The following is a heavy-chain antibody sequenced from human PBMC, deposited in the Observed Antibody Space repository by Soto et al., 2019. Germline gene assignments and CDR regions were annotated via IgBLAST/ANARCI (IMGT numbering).Heavy chain of an antibody. CDR2: ISYDGSNK. Sequence: GGSLRLSCAASGFTFSSYAMHWVRQAPGKGLEWVAVISYDGSNKYYADSVKGRFTISRDNSKNTLYLQMNSLRAEDTAVYYCARDGGDYDSSGSSYGMDVWGQGTTVTVSS. CDR1: GFTFSSYA. V-gene: IGHV3-30-3*01. CDR3: ARDGGDYDSSGSSYGMDV. D-gene: IGHD3-22*01. J-gene: IGHJ6*02.